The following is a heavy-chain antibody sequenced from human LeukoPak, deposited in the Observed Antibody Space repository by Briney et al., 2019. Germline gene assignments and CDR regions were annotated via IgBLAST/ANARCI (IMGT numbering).Heavy chain of an antibody. CDR3: ARHYIRGATSDY. CDR1: GGSFSGYY. V-gene: IGHV4-34*01. J-gene: IGHJ4*02. D-gene: IGHD1-26*01. Sequence: SETLSLTCAVYGGSFSGYYWSWIRQPPGKGLEWIGEINHSGSTNYNPSLKSRVTISVDTSKNQFSLKLSSVTAADTAVYYCARHYIRGATSDYWGQGTLVTVSS. CDR2: INHSGST.